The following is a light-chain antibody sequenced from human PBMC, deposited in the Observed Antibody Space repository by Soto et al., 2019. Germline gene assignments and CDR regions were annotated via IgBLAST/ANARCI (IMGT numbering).Light chain of an antibody. V-gene: IGKV3D-15*01. Sequence: EIVMTQSPATLSVSPGERATLSCRASQSVSGNLAWYQQKPGQAPRLLIYGASTRATGIPARFSGSGSGTDFTHTISRLQSEDFAVYYCQPYNNWLPAFGHGTKVEIK. J-gene: IGKJ1*01. CDR2: GAS. CDR3: QPYNNWLPA. CDR1: QSVSGN.